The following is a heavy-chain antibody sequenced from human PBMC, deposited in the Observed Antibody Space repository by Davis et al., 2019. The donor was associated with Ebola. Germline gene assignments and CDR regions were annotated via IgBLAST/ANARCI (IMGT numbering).Heavy chain of an antibody. CDR2: IYYSGST. D-gene: IGHD2-15*01. V-gene: IGHV4-34*01. J-gene: IGHJ4*02. CDR1: GGSFSAYY. Sequence: SETLSLTCAVYGGSFSAYYWSWIRQPPGKGLEWIGSIYYSGSTYYNPSLKSRVTISVDTSKNQFSLKLSSVTAADTAVYYCARLLMVAGKFDYWGQGTLVTVSS. CDR3: ARLLMVAGKFDY.